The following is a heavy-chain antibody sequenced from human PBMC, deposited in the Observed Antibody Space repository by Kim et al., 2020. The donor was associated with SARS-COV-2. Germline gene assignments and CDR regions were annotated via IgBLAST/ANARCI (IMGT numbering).Heavy chain of an antibody. D-gene: IGHD3-22*01. Sequence: GESLKISCKGSGFSFTTYWIGWVRQKPGKGLEWMGIIYPGDSDTRYSPSFQGQVTISADKSISTAYLQWSSLKASDTAMYYCASPFASRGYYDMPGYWGQGTLVTVSS. V-gene: IGHV5-51*01. CDR2: IYPGDSDT. CDR3: ASPFASRGYYDMPGY. J-gene: IGHJ4*02. CDR1: GFSFTTYW.